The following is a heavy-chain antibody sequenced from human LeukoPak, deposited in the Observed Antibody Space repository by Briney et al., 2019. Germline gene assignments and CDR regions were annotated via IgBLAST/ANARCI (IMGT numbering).Heavy chain of an antibody. V-gene: IGHV4-39*07. Sequence: SETLSLTCTASGGSISSSSYYWGWIRQPPGKGQEWIGSIYYSGSTYYNPSLKSRVTISVDTSKNQFSLKLSSVTAADTAVYYCASSLGATLDYWGQGTLVTVSS. CDR3: ASSLGATLDY. J-gene: IGHJ4*02. CDR1: GGSISSSSYY. CDR2: IYYSGST. D-gene: IGHD1-26*01.